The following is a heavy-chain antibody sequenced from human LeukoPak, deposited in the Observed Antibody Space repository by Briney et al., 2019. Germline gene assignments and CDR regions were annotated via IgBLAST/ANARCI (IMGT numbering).Heavy chain of an antibody. CDR2: GSTFNGHR. CDR1: GYTFTDYG. D-gene: IGHD1-26*01. J-gene: IGHJ3*01. CDR3: ARDAVGASAFDV. V-gene: IGHV1-18*01. Sequence: GASVKVSCKASGYTFTDYGIHWVRQAPGQRLEWMSWGSTFNGHRLYGQRFQGRVTMNTDPSTTTVYMELTRLTSEDTALYYCARDAVGASAFDVWGQGTMVAVSS.